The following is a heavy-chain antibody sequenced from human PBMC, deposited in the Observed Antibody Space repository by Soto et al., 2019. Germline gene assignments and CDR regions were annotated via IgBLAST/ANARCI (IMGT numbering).Heavy chain of an antibody. CDR1: GFTFSSYA. V-gene: IGHV3-23*01. J-gene: IGHJ6*02. CDR3: AKDRGYCSSTSCYKPPDV. Sequence: GGSLRLSCAASGFTFSSYAMSWVRQAPGKGLEWVSAISGSGGSTYYADSVKGRFTISRDNSKNTLYLQMNSLRAEDTAVYYCAKDRGYCSSTSCYKPPDVWGQGTTVTVSS. D-gene: IGHD2-2*02. CDR2: ISGSGGST.